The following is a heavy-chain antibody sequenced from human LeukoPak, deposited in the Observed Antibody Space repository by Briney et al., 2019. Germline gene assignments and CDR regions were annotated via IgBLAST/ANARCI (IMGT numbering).Heavy chain of an antibody. Sequence: ASVKVSCKVSGYTLTELSMHWVRQAPGKGLEWMGGFDPEDGETIYAQKFQGRVTMTRDTSTSTVYMELSSLRSEDTAVYYCAMGVYSGYVQERAEFAPFGYWGQGTLVTVSS. J-gene: IGHJ4*02. CDR3: AMGVYSGYVQERAEFAPFGY. CDR2: FDPEDGET. V-gene: IGHV1-24*01. CDR1: GYTLTELS. D-gene: IGHD5-12*01.